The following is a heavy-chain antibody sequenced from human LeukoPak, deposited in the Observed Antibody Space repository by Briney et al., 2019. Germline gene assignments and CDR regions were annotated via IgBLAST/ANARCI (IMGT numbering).Heavy chain of an antibody. CDR1: GYTFISYG. J-gene: IGHJ5*02. V-gene: IGHV1-18*04. CDR3: ARVRGRSNWFDP. D-gene: IGHD3-16*01. CDR2: ISAYKGNT. Sequence: ASVKVSCKASGYTFISYGISWVRQAPGQGLEWMGWISAYKGNTKYAQKFQGRVTMTTDTSTSTAYMELSSLRSDDTAVYYCARVRGRSNWFDPWGQGTLVTVSS.